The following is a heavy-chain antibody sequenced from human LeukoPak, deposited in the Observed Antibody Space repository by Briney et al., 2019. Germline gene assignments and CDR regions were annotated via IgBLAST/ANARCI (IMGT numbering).Heavy chain of an antibody. CDR2: VFYNGAT. D-gene: IGHD6-13*01. V-gene: IGHV4-39*07. J-gene: IGHJ4*02. Sequence: PSETLSLTCIVSGASISSSIYYWAWVRQPPGKGLEWIGTVFYNGATQYSPSLRSRVTISIDTSKNQFSLKLSSVTAADTAVYYCARLPTPYSSSWYWSQGTLVTVSS. CDR1: GASISSSIYY. CDR3: ARLPTPYSSSWY.